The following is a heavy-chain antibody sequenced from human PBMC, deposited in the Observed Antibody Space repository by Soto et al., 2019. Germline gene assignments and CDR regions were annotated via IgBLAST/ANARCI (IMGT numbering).Heavy chain of an antibody. CDR3: AREGADGSPF. CDR2: VYSDGST. V-gene: IGHV4-4*07. D-gene: IGHD3-16*01. Sequence: SETLSLTCTISGGSVRYYSWGWSRQPAGKGLERIGRVYSDGSTKYNPSLQSRLTMPTDTARNQFSLKLTSVTAADAAIYYCAREGADGSPFWGQGTLVTVSS. J-gene: IGHJ4*02. CDR1: GGSVRYYS.